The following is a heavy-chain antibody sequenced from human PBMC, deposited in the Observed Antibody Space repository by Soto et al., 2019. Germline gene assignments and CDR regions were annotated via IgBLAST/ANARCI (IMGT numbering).Heavy chain of an antibody. CDR2: ISPKNGNT. CDR3: ATWYDSGFDP. D-gene: IGHD3-3*01. CDR1: GYSFSTYD. V-gene: IGHV1-18*04. J-gene: IGHJ5*02. Sequence: DSVKVSCKASGYSFSTYDISWLRQAPGQGPEWMGRISPKNGNTNYAQNFQDRVTMTADTSSSTAYMELRGLRSDDTAKYYCATWYDSGFDPWGQGTLVTVYS.